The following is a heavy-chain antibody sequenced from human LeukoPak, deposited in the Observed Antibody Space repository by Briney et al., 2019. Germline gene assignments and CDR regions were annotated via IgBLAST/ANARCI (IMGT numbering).Heavy chain of an antibody. J-gene: IGHJ3*02. Sequence: ASVTVSCKASGYTFTSYDINWVRQAAGQGVEWMGWMNPNSGNTGYAQKFQGRVTMTRNTSISTAYMELSSLRSEDTAVYYCARGSRQYDAFDIWGQGTMVTVSS. V-gene: IGHV1-8*01. CDR2: MNPNSGNT. CDR1: GYTFTSYD. D-gene: IGHD4-4*01. CDR3: ARGSRQYDAFDI.